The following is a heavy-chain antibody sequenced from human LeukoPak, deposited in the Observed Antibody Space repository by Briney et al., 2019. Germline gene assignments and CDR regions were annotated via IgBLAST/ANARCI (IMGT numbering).Heavy chain of an antibody. V-gene: IGHV3-48*04. D-gene: IGHD3-22*01. CDR2: ISDSGSTI. J-gene: IGHJ4*02. CDR1: GLTFSSYA. Sequence: GSLRLSSAASGLTFSSYAMSWVRQAPGKGLEWVSYISDSGSTIYYADSVKGRFTISRDNAENSLYLQMNSLRAEDTAVYYCARDLYDTGGYADFWGQGTLVTVSS. CDR3: ARDLYDTGGYADF.